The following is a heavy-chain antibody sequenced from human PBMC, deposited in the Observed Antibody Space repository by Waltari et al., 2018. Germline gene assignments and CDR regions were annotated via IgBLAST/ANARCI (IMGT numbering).Heavy chain of an antibody. V-gene: IGHV4-34*01. J-gene: IGHJ4*02. CDR2: INHSGST. D-gene: IGHD3-16*01. CDR1: GGSFSGYY. CDR3: ARHPAYDYVWGRKGFEY. Sequence: QVQLQQWGAGLLKPSETLSLTCAVYGGSFSGYYWGWIRQPPGKGLEWIGEINHSGSTNYNPSLKSRVTISVDTSKNQFSLKLSSVTAADTAVYYCARHPAYDYVWGRKGFEYWGQGTLVTVSS.